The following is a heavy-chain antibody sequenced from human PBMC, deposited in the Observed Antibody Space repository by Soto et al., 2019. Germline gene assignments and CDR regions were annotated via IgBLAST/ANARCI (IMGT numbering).Heavy chain of an antibody. CDR1: GGTFSSYA. CDR3: ARSDDYGDYDYYYYYMDV. V-gene: IGHV1-8*02. J-gene: IGHJ6*03. Sequence: ASVKVSCKASGGTFSSYAINWVRQATGQGLEWMGWMNPNSGNTGYAQKFQGRVTMTRNTSISTAYMELSSLRSEDTAVYYCARSDDYGDYDYYYYYMDVWGKGTTVTVSS. D-gene: IGHD4-17*01. CDR2: MNPNSGNT.